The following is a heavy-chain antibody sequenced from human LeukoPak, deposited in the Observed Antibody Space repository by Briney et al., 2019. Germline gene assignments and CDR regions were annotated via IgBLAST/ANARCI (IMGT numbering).Heavy chain of an antibody. Sequence: SETLSLTCRVSGDSSSGFHWSWIRQTAGKGLEWIGRVSTSGNTFYNPSLESRVAMSVDTSGIHFSLNLSAVTAADTAVYYCARDRCGYFRRCYNDYWGQGTLVTVSS. D-gene: IGHD3-10*01. CDR3: ARDRCGYFRRCYNDY. CDR1: GDSSSGFH. CDR2: VSTSGNT. V-gene: IGHV4-4*07. J-gene: IGHJ4*02.